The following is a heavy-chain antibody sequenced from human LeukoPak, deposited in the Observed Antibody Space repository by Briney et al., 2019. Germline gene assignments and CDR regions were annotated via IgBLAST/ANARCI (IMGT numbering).Heavy chain of an antibody. CDR2: IYYSGST. CDR1: GGSISSYY. CDR3: ARDQERGAIDI. J-gene: IGHJ3*02. V-gene: IGHV4-59*01. Sequence: SETLSLTCTVSGGSISSYYWSWIRQPPGKGLEWIGYIYYSGSTNYNPSLKSRVTISVDTSKNQFSLKLSSVTAADTAVYYCARDQERGAIDIWGQGTMVTVSS.